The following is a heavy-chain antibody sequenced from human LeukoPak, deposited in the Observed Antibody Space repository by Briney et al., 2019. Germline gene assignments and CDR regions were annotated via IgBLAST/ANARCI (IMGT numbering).Heavy chain of an antibody. CDR3: ARAYHGSGSFSLLFDP. V-gene: IGHV4-59*01. D-gene: IGHD3-10*01. Sequence: PSETLSLTCTVSGGSISSNYWSWVRQPPGKGLEWIGYIYYSGITNNNPSLKSRVTISVDTSKNQFSLELSSLTAADTAVYYCARAYHGSGSFSLLFDPWGQGTLVTVSS. J-gene: IGHJ5*02. CDR2: IYYSGIT. CDR1: GGSISSNY.